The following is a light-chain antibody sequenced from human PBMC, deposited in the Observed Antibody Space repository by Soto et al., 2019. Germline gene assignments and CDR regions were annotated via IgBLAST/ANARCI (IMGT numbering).Light chain of an antibody. Sequence: DIQMTQSPSSLSASVGDSVTITCRASQSISHFLNCYQQKPGKAPKLLIYAASTLESGVKSRFSVCASGTDFTLTISILLPEYFATYYCQQSYNNPRTFGQGTILEIK. V-gene: IGKV1-39*01. CDR3: QQSYNNPRT. CDR1: QSISHF. CDR2: AAS. J-gene: IGKJ2*01.